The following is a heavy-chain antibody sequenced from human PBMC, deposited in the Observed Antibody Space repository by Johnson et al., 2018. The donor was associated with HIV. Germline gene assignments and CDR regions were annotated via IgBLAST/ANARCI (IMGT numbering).Heavy chain of an antibody. CDR3: ARTSSGSRNALDI. CDR1: GFTFSSYA. D-gene: IGHD3-10*01. CDR2: ISYDGSDK. V-gene: IGHV3-30*04. J-gene: IGHJ3*02. Sequence: QVQLVESGGGVVQPGRSLRLSCAASGFTFSSYAMHWVRQAPGKGLEWVAVISYDGSDKYSADSVKGRFTISRDNANNSLHLQMNRLRAEDTAVYYCARTSSGSRNALDIWGLGTMVTVSS.